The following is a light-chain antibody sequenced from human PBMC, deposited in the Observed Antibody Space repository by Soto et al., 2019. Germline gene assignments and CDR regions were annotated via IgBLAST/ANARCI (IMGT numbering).Light chain of an antibody. CDR2: GAS. J-gene: IGKJ1*01. Sequence: EIVLTQSPGTLSLSPGERATLSCRASQSVSSSYLAWYQQKPGQAPRLLIYGASSRATGIPDRFSASGSGTDFTLTISRLEPEDFAVYSCKQYGYSQKTFGQGTKV. V-gene: IGKV3-20*01. CDR1: QSVSSSY. CDR3: KQYGYSQKT.